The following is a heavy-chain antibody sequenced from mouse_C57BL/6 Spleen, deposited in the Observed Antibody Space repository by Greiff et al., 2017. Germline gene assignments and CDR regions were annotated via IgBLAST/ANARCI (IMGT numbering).Heavy chain of an antibody. V-gene: IGHV1-80*01. D-gene: IGHD1-1*02. CDR3: SRGYVLRDY. J-gene: IGHJ2*01. Sequence: QVQLQQSGAELVKPGASVKISCKASGYAFSSYWMNWVKQRHGKGLEWIGQIYPRDGDTTYNGKFQGKATLTVDKSSSPAYMQISILTSEDSAVYFCSRGYVLRDYWGQGTTLTVSS. CDR2: IYPRDGDT. CDR1: GYAFSSYW.